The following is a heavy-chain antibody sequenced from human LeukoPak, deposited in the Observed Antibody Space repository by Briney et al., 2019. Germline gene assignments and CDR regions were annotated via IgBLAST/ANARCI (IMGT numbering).Heavy chain of an antibody. J-gene: IGHJ4*02. CDR2: IYTSGST. Sequence: PSETLSLTCTVSGGSISSGSYYWSWIRQPAGKGLEWIGRIYTSGSTNYNPSLKSRVTISVDTSKNQFSLKLSSVTAADTAVYYCARGVIYYFDYWGQGTLVTVSS. CDR1: GGSISSGSYY. D-gene: IGHD3-3*02. CDR3: ARGVIYYFDY. V-gene: IGHV4-61*02.